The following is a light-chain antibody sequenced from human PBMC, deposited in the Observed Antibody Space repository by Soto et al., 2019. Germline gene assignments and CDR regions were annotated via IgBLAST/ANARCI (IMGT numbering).Light chain of an antibody. CDR1: SSDVGGYKY. V-gene: IGLV2-14*01. CDR2: EVT. J-gene: IGLJ2*01. CDR3: CSFTSTNTVL. Sequence: QSVLTQPASVSGSPGQSITISCTGTSSDVGGYKYVSWYQQHPGKAPKLMIYEVTNRLSGVSTRFSGSKSGNTASLTISGLQAEDEADYYCCSFTSTNTVLFGGGTKVTVL.